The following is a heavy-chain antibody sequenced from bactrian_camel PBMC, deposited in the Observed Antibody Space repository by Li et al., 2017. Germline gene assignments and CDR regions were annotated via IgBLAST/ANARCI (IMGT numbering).Heavy chain of an antibody. J-gene: IGHJ4*01. Sequence: HVQLVESGGGSVQAGGSLRLSCAISGRSNENYFLAWFRQPPGKEREGVAAMYTGFGGGNIYYDDSVKGRFTISQDNSKNSVDLQMNSLKPDDTAVYYCAATGQMLSVAGCRTQGTQVTVS. CDR2: MYTGFGGGNI. CDR1: GRSNENYF. V-gene: IGHV3S45*01. D-gene: IGHD1*01.